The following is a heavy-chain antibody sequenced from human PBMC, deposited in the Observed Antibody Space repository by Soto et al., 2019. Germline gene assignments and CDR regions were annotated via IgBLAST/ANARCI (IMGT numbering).Heavy chain of an antibody. CDR3: TLGRVYGDFHS. J-gene: IGHJ5*01. V-gene: IGHV2-5*01. D-gene: IGHD4-17*01. Sequence: QITLKESGPTLVKPTQTLTLTCTFSGFSLSTTGVGVGWVRQPPGKALEWLALFYWYDHQHYSPSLKSRLTITEYTAKTQVVQSMTNMDPVDTDSYCWTLGRVYGDFHSWGQGILVTVSS. CDR1: GFSLSTTGVG. CDR2: FYWYDHQ.